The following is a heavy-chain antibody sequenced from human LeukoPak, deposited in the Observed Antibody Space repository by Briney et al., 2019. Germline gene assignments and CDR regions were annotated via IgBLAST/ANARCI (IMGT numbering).Heavy chain of an antibody. D-gene: IGHD6-19*01. CDR1: GGSISSYY. J-gene: IGHJ4*02. CDR3: AREGYSSGWYYFDY. Sequence: SETLSLTCTVSGGSISSYYWSWIRQPPGKGLEWIGYIYYSGSTHYNPSLRSRVTISVDTSKNQFSLKLRSVTAADTAVYYCAREGYSSGWYYFDYWGQGTLVTVSS. CDR2: IYYSGST. V-gene: IGHV4-59*01.